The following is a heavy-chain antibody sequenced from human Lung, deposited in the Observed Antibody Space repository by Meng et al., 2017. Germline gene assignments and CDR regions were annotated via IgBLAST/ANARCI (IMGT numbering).Heavy chain of an antibody. V-gene: IGHV1-2*06. CDR1: GYNFPDYY. Sequence: VQLGQSGAEVKKPGASVKVSCKPSGYNFPDYYIPWVRRAPGQGLEWMGRINPKSGDTHYAQKFQARVTMTGDTSISTAYMELSGLRSDDTAMYYCARDEDISAAGKLFGDYWGQGTLVTVSS. CDR3: ARDEDISAAGKLFGDY. J-gene: IGHJ4*02. CDR2: INPKSGDT. D-gene: IGHD6-25*01.